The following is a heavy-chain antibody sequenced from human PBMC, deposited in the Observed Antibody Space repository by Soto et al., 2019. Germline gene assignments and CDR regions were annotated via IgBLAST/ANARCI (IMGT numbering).Heavy chain of an antibody. CDR3: AKDGYSITRNKPLDY. D-gene: IGHD2-2*01. Sequence: PGGSLRLSCAASGFSFTTYVMHWVRQAPGKGLEWVAVISHDGSYKWYADSVEGRFDVSRDNSKNTLYLEMNSLRAEDTAVYYCAKDGYSITRNKPLDYWGQGTLVTVSS. J-gene: IGHJ4*02. CDR2: ISHDGSYK. V-gene: IGHV3-30*18. CDR1: GFSFTTYV.